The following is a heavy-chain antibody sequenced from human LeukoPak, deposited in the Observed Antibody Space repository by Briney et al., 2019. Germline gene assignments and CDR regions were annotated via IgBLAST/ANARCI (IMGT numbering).Heavy chain of an antibody. J-gene: IGHJ4*02. V-gene: IGHV4-34*01. CDR3: ARDYYDSSGYMDY. Sequence: SETLSLTCAVYGGSFSGYYWSWIRQPPGKGLEWIGEINHSGSTNYNPSLKSRVTISVDTSKSQFSLKLSSVTAADTAVYYCARDYYDSSGYMDYWGQGTLVTVSS. CDR1: GGSFSGYY. D-gene: IGHD3-22*01. CDR2: INHSGST.